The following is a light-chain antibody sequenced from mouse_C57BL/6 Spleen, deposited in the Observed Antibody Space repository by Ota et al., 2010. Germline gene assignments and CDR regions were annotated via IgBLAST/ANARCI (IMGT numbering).Light chain of an antibody. J-gene: IGKJ4*01. CDR1: ESVKQVESQKNY. V-gene: IGKV8-28*01. CDR2: GAS. CDR3: QNDHSYPFT. Sequence: MTHVLHSPSSVVSRREGHYELQVQSESVKQVESQKNYLAWYQQKPGQPPKLLIYGASTRESGVPDRFTGSGSGTDFTLTISSVQAEDLAVYYCQNDHSYPFTFGSGTKLEIK.